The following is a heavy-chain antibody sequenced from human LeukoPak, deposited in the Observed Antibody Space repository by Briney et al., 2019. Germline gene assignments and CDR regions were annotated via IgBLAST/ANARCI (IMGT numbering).Heavy chain of an antibody. CDR2: INPNSGGT. V-gene: IGHV1-2*02. J-gene: IGHJ4*02. CDR3: ARAVADRPNFDY. Sequence: RASVKVSCKASGYTFTGYYMHWVRQAPGQGLEWMGWINPNSGGTNYAQKFQGRVTMTRDTSISTAYMELSRLRSDDTAVYYCARAVADRPNFDYWGQGTLVTVSS. D-gene: IGHD6-6*01. CDR1: GYTFTGYY.